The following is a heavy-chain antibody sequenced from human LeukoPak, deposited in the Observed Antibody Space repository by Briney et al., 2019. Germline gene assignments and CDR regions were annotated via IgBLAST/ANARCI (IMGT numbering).Heavy chain of an antibody. J-gene: IGHJ4*02. V-gene: IGHV3-23*01. CDR2: ISGSGGST. D-gene: IGHD4-17*01. Sequence: GSLRLSCAASGFTFSSYSMNWVRQAPGKGLEWVSAISGSGGSTYYADSVKGRFTISRDNSKNTLYLQMNSLRAEDTAVHYCAKVHPGDHGPYFDYWGQGTLVTVSS. CDR3: AKVHPGDHGPYFDY. CDR1: GFTFSSYS.